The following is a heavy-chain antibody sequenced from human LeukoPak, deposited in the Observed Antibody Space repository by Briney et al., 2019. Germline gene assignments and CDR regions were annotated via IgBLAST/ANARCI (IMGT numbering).Heavy chain of an antibody. CDR2: ISWNSGSI. CDR1: GFTFDDYA. J-gene: IGHJ4*02. CDR3: AKDLSSGWYERDYFDY. Sequence: GGSLRLSCAASGFTFDDYAMHWVRQAPGKGLEGVCGISWNSGSIGYSDSVKGRFTISRDNAKNSLYLQMNSLRAEDTALYYCAKDLSSGWYERDYFDYWGQGTLVTVSS. D-gene: IGHD6-19*01. V-gene: IGHV3-9*01.